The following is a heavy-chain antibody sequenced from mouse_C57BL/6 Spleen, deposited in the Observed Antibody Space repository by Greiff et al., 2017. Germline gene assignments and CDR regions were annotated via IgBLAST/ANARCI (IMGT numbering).Heavy chain of an antibody. CDR3: ARHEDRYYYGSSYFDD. D-gene: IGHD1-1*01. CDR1: GYTFTEYT. CDR2: FYPGSGSI. V-gene: IGHV1-62-2*01. Sequence: VQLQQSGAELVKPGASVKLSCKASGYTFTEYTIHWVKQRSGQGLEWIGWFYPGSGSIKYNEKFKDKATLTADKTYSTVYMELSRLTSEDSAVYFCARHEDRYYYGSSYFDDWGKGTTLTVSS. J-gene: IGHJ2*01.